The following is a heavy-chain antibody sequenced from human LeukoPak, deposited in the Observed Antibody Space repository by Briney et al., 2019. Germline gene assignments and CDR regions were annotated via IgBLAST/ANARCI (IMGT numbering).Heavy chain of an antibody. V-gene: IGHV4-34*01. D-gene: IGHD3-10*01. J-gene: IGHJ4*02. CDR3: ARGRRYYYGSGSYPIFDY. CDR1: GGSFSGYY. CDR2: INHSGST. Sequence: PSETLSLTCAVYGGSFSGYYWSWIRQPPGKGLEWIGEINHSGSTNYNPSLKSRVTISVDTSKNQFSLKLSSVTAADTAVYYCARGRRYYYGSGSYPIFDYWGQGTLVTVSS.